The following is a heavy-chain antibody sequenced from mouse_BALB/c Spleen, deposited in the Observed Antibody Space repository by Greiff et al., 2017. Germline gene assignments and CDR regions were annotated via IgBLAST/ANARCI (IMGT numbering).Heavy chain of an antibody. D-gene: IGHD1-2*01. J-gene: IGHJ1*01. Sequence: DVMLVESGGGLVQPGGSRKLSCAASGFTFSSFGMHWVRQAPEKGLEWVAYISSGSSTIYYADTVKGRFTISRDNPKNTLFLQMTSLRSEDTAMYYCARHGYVWYFDVWGAGTTVTVSS. CDR3: ARHGYVWYFDV. CDR1: GFTFSSFG. CDR2: ISSGSSTI. V-gene: IGHV5-17*02.